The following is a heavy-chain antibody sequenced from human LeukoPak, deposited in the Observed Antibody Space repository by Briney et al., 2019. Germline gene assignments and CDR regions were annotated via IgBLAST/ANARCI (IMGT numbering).Heavy chain of an antibody. CDR3: ARDACSSTSCYSHWFDP. J-gene: IGHJ5*02. D-gene: IGHD2-2*01. CDR1: GFTFSSYS. Sequence: PGGSLRLSCAASGFTFSSYSMNWVRQAPGKGLEWVSYISSSSSTIYYADSVKGRFTISRDNAKNSLYLQMNSLRAEDTAVYYCARDACSSTSCYSHWFDPWGQGTLVTVSS. V-gene: IGHV3-48*04. CDR2: ISSSSSTI.